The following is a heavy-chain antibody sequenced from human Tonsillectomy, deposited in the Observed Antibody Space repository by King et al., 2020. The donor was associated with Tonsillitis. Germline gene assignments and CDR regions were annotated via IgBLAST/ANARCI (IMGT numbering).Heavy chain of an antibody. CDR2: IYPGDSDT. Sequence: QLVQSGAEVRHPGESLKISCKGSGYIFTSYWIGWVRQMPGKGLEWRGIIYPGDSDTRFSPSFQANVIISADKSITTAYLQWSSLKASDTAMYYCARTLSMGAFDIWGQGTMVTVSS. CDR3: ARTLSMGAFDI. D-gene: IGHD2-8*01. V-gene: IGHV5-51*03. J-gene: IGHJ3*02. CDR1: GYIFTSYW.